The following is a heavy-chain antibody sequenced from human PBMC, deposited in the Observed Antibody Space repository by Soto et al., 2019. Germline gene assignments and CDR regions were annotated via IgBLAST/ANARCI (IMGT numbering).Heavy chain of an antibody. J-gene: IGHJ4*02. CDR2: IIPLFAAP. V-gene: IGHV1-69*01. CDR3: AILTTSGYYPPFDD. CDR1: GDSFSSSA. Sequence: QVQLVQSGAEVKKPGSSVKVSCKASGDSFSSSAITWVRQAPGQGLEWMGGIIPLFAAPHYAHRFQDRVTITADESTSTAYMELSSLRSEDKAVYYCAILTTSGYYPPFDDWGQGTLVTVSS. D-gene: IGHD3-22*01.